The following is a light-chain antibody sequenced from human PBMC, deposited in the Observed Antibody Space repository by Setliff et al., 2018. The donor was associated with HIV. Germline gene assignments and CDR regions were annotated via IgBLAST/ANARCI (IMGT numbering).Light chain of an antibody. CDR1: SSNIGAGYD. CDR3: QSYDSSLSALYV. CDR2: GNN. V-gene: IGLV1-40*01. Sequence: GAPGQRVTISCTGSSSNIGAGYDVHWYQQLPGTAPKLLIYGNNNRPSGVPDRFSGSKSGTSASLAITGLQAEDEADYYCQSYDSSLSALYVFGAGTKVTVL. J-gene: IGLJ1*01.